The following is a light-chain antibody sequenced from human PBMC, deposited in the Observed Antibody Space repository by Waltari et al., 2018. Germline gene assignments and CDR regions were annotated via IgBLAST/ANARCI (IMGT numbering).Light chain of an antibody. CDR1: SGHSSNV. CDR3: QTGGHGTWV. CDR2: VNSDGSP. J-gene: IGLJ3*02. Sequence: QLVLTQSPSASASLGASVKLTCTLSSGHSSNVIAWLQQQPEKGPRFLMKVNSDGSPSKGDGIPDRFSGSSAGAERYLSISSRQCEDEADYFCQTGGHGTWVFGGGTKLTVL. V-gene: IGLV4-69*02.